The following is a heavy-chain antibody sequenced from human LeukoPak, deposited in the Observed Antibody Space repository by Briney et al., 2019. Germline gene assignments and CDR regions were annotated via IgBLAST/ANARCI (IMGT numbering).Heavy chain of an antibody. J-gene: IGHJ4*02. V-gene: IGHV5-51*01. D-gene: IGHD2-15*01. Sequence: GESLKISCKGSGYSFTNYWIGWVRQMPGKGLEWMGIIYPSDSDTRYSPSFQGQVTFSADKSISTAYLQWSSLKASDTAMCYCARLPGYCTGGSCYFDYWGQGTLVTVSS. CDR3: ARLPGYCTGGSCYFDY. CDR1: GYSFTNYW. CDR2: IYPSDSDT.